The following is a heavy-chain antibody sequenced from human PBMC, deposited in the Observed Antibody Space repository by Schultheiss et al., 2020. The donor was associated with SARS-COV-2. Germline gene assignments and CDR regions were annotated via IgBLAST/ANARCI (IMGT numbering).Heavy chain of an antibody. CDR1: GFTFSRHG. J-gene: IGHJ4*02. CDR2: IWYDGSNQ. Sequence: GGSLRLSCAASGFTFSRHGMHWVRQAPGKGLEWVAVIWYDGSNQYYADSVKGRFTISRDNSKNTLYLQMNSLRAEDTAVYYCARDFTIFGVVTTQPLDYWGQGTLVTVSS. D-gene: IGHD3-3*01. CDR3: ARDFTIFGVVTTQPLDY. V-gene: IGHV3-33*01.